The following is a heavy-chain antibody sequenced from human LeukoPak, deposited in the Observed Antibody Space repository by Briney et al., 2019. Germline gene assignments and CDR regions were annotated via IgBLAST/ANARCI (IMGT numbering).Heavy chain of an antibody. CDR2: MNPNSGNT. CDR1: GYTFTSYD. Sequence: ASVKVSCKASGYTFTSYDINWVRQATGQGLEWMGWMNPNSGNTGYAQKFQGRVTITRNTSISTAYMELSSLRSEGTAVYYCARRGRLVAYAFDIWGQGTMVTVSS. CDR3: ARRGRLVAYAFDI. V-gene: IGHV1-8*03. D-gene: IGHD3-16*01. J-gene: IGHJ3*02.